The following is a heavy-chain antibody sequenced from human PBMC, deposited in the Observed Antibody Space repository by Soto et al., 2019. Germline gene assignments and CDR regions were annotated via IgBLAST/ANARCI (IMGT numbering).Heavy chain of an antibody. Sequence: GGSLRLSCAASRFTFSTYEMNLVRQAPGKGLECVSYISSSGNTVYYADSVKGRFTISRDNTRNSLYLQMNSLRDEDTALYYCVRYCSTTLCNGVATRTFDYWGQGTLVTVSS. V-gene: IGHV3-48*03. CDR2: ISSSGNTV. J-gene: IGHJ4*02. CDR3: VRYCSTTLCNGVATRTFDY. D-gene: IGHD2-2*01. CDR1: RFTFSTYE.